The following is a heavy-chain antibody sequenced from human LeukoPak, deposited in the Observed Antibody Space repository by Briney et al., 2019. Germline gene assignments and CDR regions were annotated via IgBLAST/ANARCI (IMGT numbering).Heavy chain of an antibody. CDR3: ARGIVYINSSVFPPFDY. V-gene: IGHV3-23*01. CDR2: VSGSGETA. CDR1: GLSFSNSG. J-gene: IGHJ4*02. D-gene: IGHD6-6*01. Sequence: GGSLRLSCAVSGLSFSNSGMSWVRQAPGKGLEWLSAVSGSGETAYYADSVKGRFTTSRDNSKNTLHLHMKSLRADDTAIYYCARGIVYINSSVFPPFDYWGQGTLVTVSS.